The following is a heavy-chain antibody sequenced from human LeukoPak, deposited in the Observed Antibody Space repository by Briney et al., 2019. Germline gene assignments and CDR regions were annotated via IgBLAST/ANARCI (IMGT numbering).Heavy chain of an antibody. D-gene: IGHD3-22*01. CDR3: AKAGVRYSDSSALYAFDF. CDR1: GGSISSASYF. CDR2: LYYSGST. Sequence: SETLSLTCTVSGGSISSASYFWGWIRQPPGKGLEWIGTLYYSGSTYYSASLKSRVTMSGDTSRNQFSLRLSSVNAADTAVYYWAKAGVRYSDSSALYAFDFWGPGTMVTVSS. J-gene: IGHJ3*01. V-gene: IGHV4-39*01.